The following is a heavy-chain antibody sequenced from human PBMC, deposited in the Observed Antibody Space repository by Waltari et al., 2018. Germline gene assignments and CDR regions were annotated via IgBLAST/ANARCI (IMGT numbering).Heavy chain of an antibody. J-gene: IGHJ2*01. CDR3: ARCPYDFWSGYYLWYFDL. CDR2: TIPIFGTA. Sequence: QVQLVQSGAEVKKPGSSVKVSCKASGGTFSSYAISWVRQAPGQGLEWMGGTIPIFGTANYALKSQGRVTITTDESTSTAYMELSSLRSEDTAVYYCARCPYDFWSGYYLWYFDLWGRGTLVTVSS. V-gene: IGHV1-69*05. D-gene: IGHD3-3*01. CDR1: GGTFSSYA.